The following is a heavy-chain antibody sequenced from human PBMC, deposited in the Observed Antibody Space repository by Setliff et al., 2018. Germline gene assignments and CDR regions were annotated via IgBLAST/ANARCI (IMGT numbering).Heavy chain of an antibody. V-gene: IGHV5-51*01. Sequence: GESLKISCKGSGYTFTNHWIGWVRQMPGKGLEWMGIIYPGDSDTRYSPSFQGQVTISADKSISTAYLQWSSLKASDTAMYYCARSAWGSSGYYPYYFDYWGQGTLVTVSS. CDR3: ARSAWGSSGYYPYYFDY. CDR2: IYPGDSDT. CDR1: GYTFTNHW. D-gene: IGHD3-22*01. J-gene: IGHJ4*02.